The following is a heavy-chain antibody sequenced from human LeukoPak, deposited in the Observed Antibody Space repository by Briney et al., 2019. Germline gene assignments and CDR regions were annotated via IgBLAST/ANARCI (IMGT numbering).Heavy chain of an antibody. V-gene: IGHV5-51*01. CDR3: ARHYRGPPRRGDNYFDP. J-gene: IGHJ5*02. Sequence: GESLKISCKGSGYSFTNYWGGWVRQMPGKGPEWMGIIYPSDSDTRYSPSFQGQVTISADKSINTAYLQWSSLKASDTAIYYCARHYRGPPRRGDNYFDPWGQGTLVTVSS. CDR2: IYPSDSDT. CDR1: GYSFTNYW. D-gene: IGHD4/OR15-4a*01.